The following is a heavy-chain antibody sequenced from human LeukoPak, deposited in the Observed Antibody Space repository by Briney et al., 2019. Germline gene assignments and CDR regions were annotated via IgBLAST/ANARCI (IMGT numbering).Heavy chain of an antibody. D-gene: IGHD3-10*01. Sequence: ASVKVSCKXSGYTFTSYGISWVRQAPGQGLEWMGWISAYNGNTNYSQKLQGRVTMTTDTSTSTAYMELRSLRSDDTAVYYCARSMVRGVSVGGFDYWGQGTLVTVSS. CDR1: GYTFTSYG. J-gene: IGHJ4*02. V-gene: IGHV1-18*01. CDR2: ISAYNGNT. CDR3: ARSMVRGVSVGGFDY.